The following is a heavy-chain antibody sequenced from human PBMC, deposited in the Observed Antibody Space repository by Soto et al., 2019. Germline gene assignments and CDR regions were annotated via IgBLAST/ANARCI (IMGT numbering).Heavy chain of an antibody. CDR1: GGTFSSYA. J-gene: IGHJ6*02. CDR2: IIPIFGTA. D-gene: IGHD3-3*01. Sequence: QVQLVQSGAEVKKPGSSVKVSCKASGGTFSSYAISWVRQAPGQGLEWMGGIIPIFGTANYAQKFQGRVTITADESTSTAYMELSSLRSEDTAGYYCARDRTVGFWSGLGMDVWGQGTTVTVSS. CDR3: ARDRTVGFWSGLGMDV. V-gene: IGHV1-69*01.